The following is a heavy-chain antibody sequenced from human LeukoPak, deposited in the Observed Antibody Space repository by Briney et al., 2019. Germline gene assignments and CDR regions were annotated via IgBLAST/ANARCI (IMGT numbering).Heavy chain of an antibody. D-gene: IGHD1-14*01. V-gene: IGHV1-2*02. Sequence: ASVKVSCKASGYTFTGYYMHWVRQAPGQGLEWMGWINPNSGGTNYAQKFQGRVTMTRDTSISTAYMELSRLISDDTAVYYCATEAKPYYYYYGMDVWGQGTTVTVSS. CDR1: GYTFTGYY. CDR2: INPNSGGT. CDR3: ATEAKPYYYYYGMDV. J-gene: IGHJ6*02.